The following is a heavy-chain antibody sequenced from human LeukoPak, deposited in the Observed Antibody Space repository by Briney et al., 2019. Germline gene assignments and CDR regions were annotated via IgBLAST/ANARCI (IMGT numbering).Heavy chain of an antibody. CDR2: ISSSGSTI. J-gene: IGHJ4*02. V-gene: IGHV3-48*03. CDR3: ATLRWGSGRYAGDY. D-gene: IGHD6-19*01. CDR1: GFTFSSYE. Sequence: GGSLRLSCAASGFTFSSYEMNWVRQAPGKGLEWVSYISSSGSTIYYADSVEGRFTISRDDAKNSLYLQMNSLRVEDTAVYYCATLRWGSGRYAGDYWGQGSLVTVSS.